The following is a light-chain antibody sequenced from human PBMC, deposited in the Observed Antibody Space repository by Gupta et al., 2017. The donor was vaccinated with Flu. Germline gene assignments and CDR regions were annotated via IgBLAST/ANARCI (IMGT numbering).Light chain of an antibody. CDR3: QQYDDLPLT. Sequence: IIQSPSALSASVGDRVTVTCQASQDISNYLNWYQQKPGKAPNLLIYDASNLEKGVPSRFSGSGSATHFTFTISTLQPEDVATYFCQQYDDLPLTFGRGTKVDIK. CDR1: QDISNY. CDR2: DAS. V-gene: IGKV1-33*01. J-gene: IGKJ4*01.